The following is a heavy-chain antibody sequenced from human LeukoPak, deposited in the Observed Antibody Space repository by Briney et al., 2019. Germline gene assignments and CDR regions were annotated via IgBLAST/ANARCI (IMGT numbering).Heavy chain of an antibody. D-gene: IGHD3-16*01. CDR3: ARGPFTVITFGGVRGY. CDR2: IKEDGSEK. J-gene: IGHJ4*02. CDR1: TFTISGYW. Sequence: GALILSCAASTFTISGYWMSWVRQAPGKGLEWVANIKEDGSEKYYVDSVEGRFTISRDNAKNSLYLQMNSLRAEDTAVYYCARGPFTVITFGGVRGYWGQGTLVTVSS. V-gene: IGHV3-7*03.